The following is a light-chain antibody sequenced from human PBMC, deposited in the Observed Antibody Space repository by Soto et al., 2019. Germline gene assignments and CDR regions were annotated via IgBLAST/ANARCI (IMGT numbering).Light chain of an antibody. CDR1: QSVSNS. V-gene: IGKV3-20*01. CDR3: QQYGGPPRT. Sequence: EIVLTQSPGTLSLSPGERATLSCRASQSVSNSLVWYQQKPGQALRLLIYDASTRATGTPDRFSGSGSGTDFTHTISRLEPEDFAVYSCQQYGGPPRTFGQGTKVEI. CDR2: DAS. J-gene: IGKJ1*01.